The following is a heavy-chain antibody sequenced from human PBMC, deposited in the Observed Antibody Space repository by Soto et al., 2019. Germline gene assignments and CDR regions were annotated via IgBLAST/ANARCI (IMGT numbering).Heavy chain of an antibody. D-gene: IGHD3-3*01. Sequence: QVQLVQSGAEVKKPGASVKVSCKASGYTFTGYYMHWVRQAPGQGLEWMGWINPNSGGTNYAQKFQGRVTMTRDTSISTAYMELSRLRSDDTAVYYCARDREKAGITIFGVVMDKGIDYWGQGTLVTVSS. V-gene: IGHV1-2*02. CDR2: INPNSGGT. CDR3: ARDREKAGITIFGVVMDKGIDY. J-gene: IGHJ4*02. CDR1: GYTFTGYY.